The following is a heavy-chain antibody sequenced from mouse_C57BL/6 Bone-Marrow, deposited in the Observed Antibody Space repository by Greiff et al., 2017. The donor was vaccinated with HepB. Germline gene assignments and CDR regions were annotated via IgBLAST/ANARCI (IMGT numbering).Heavy chain of an antibody. J-gene: IGHJ3*01. V-gene: IGHV8-12*01. Sequence: QVTLKVSGPGILQSSQTLSLTCSFSGFSLSTSGMGVSWIRQPSGKGLEWLAHIYWDDDKRYNPSLKSRLTISKDTSRNQVFLKITSVDTADTATYYCAWYDYYERFAYWGQGTLVTVSA. D-gene: IGHD1-1*01. CDR3: AWYDYYERFAY. CDR1: GFSLSTSGMG. CDR2: IYWDDDK.